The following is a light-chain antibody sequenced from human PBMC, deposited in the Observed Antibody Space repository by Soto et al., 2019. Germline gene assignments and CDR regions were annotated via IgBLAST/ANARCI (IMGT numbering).Light chain of an antibody. CDR1: QSVSSSY. V-gene: IGKV3-20*01. CDR2: GAS. CDR3: QQYGSSLVT. J-gene: IGKJ5*01. Sequence: EIVLTQSPGTLSLSPGERATLSCRASQSVSSSYLAWYQQKPGQAPRLLIYGASSMATGIPERFSGSGSGTDFTLTISRLEPEDFAVYYCQQYGSSLVTFGQGTRLEIK.